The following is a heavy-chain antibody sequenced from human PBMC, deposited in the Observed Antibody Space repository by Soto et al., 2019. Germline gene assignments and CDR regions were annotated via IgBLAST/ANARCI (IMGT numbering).Heavy chain of an antibody. CDR2: ISYDGSNK. J-gene: IGHJ4*02. CDR1: GFTFSDYS. Sequence: SLRLSCAASGFTFSDYSMHWVRQAPGKGLEWVAVISYDGSNKYYADSVKGRFTISRDNSKNTLYLQMDNLRADDTALYYCARERSRLDYWGQGTLVTVSS. V-gene: IGHV3-30-3*01. CDR3: ARERSRLDY.